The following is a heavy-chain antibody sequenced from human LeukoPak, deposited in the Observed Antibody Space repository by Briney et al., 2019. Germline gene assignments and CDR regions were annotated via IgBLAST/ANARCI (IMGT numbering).Heavy chain of an antibody. CDR3: ARDRRGGAANFYYYMDV. CDR2: INPSGGST. D-gene: IGHD3-16*01. J-gene: IGHJ6*03. CDR1: GYTFTSYY. V-gene: IGHV1-46*01. Sequence: ASVKVSCKASGYTFTSYYMHWVRQAPGQGLEWMGIINPSGGSTSYAQKFQGRVTMTRDMSTSTVYMELSSLRSEDTAVYYCARDRRGGAANFYYYMDVWGKGTTVTVSS.